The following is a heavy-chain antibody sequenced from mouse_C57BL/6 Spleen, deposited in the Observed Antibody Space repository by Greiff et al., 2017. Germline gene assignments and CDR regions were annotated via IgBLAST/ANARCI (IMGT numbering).Heavy chain of an antibody. Sequence: VKLVESGAELVKPGASVKLSCKASGFTFTEYTIHWVKQRPGQGLEWIGWFYPGSGSIKYNEKFKDKATLAADKSSSTVYMEHSRLTSEDSAVYFCERHEEENWAYFDYWGQGTTLTVSS. CDR3: ERHEEENWAYFDY. CDR2: FYPGSGSI. CDR1: GFTFTEYT. V-gene: IGHV1-62-2*01. J-gene: IGHJ2*01.